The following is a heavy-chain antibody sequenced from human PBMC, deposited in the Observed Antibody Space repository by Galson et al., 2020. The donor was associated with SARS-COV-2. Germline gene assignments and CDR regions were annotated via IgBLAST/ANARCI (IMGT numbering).Heavy chain of an antibody. V-gene: IGHV3-74*01. J-gene: IGHJ5*01. CDR1: GFSFSSYW. CDR2: ITTDGSST. Sequence: GESLKISCTASGFSFSSYWMHWVRQAPGKGPVWVSGITTDGSSTIYADSVKGRFTISRDSAKNTLYLQMNSLRAEDTAVYYCVRGYGGFDSWGQGTLVTVSS. D-gene: IGHD4-17*01. CDR3: VRGYGGFDS.